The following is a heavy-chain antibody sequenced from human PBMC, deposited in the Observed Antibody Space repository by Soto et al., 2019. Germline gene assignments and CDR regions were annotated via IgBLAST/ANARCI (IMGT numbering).Heavy chain of an antibody. D-gene: IGHD3-10*01. CDR1: GYTFTSYG. Sequence: ASVKVSCKASGYTFTSYGISWVRQAPGQGLEWMGWISAYNGNTNYAQKLQGRVTMTTDTSTSTAYMELRSLRSDGTAVYYCARAMVRGAFLTDSIRNWFDPWGQGTLVTVSS. V-gene: IGHV1-18*01. J-gene: IGHJ5*02. CDR2: ISAYNGNT. CDR3: ARAMVRGAFLTDSIRNWFDP.